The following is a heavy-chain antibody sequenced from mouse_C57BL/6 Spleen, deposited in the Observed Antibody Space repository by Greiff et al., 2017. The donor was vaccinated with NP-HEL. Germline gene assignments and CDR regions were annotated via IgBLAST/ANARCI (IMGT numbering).Heavy chain of an antibody. Sequence: EVQRVESGGGLVKPGGSLKLSCAASGFTFSSYAMSWVRQTPEKRLEWVATISDGGSYTYYPDNVKGRFTISRDNAKNNLYLQMSHLKSEDTAMYYCARDRGDRAMDYWGQGTSVTVSS. V-gene: IGHV5-4*01. J-gene: IGHJ4*01. CDR2: ISDGGSYT. CDR3: ARDRGDRAMDY. CDR1: GFTFSSYA. D-gene: IGHD3-3*01.